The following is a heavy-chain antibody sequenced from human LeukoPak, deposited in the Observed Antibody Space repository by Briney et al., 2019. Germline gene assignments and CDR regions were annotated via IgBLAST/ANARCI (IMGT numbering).Heavy chain of an antibody. D-gene: IGHD6-13*01. CDR1: GGSISSYY. Sequence: SETLSLTCTVSGGSISSYYWSRIRQPPGKGLEWIGYIYYSGSTNYNPSLKSRVTISVDTSKNQFSLKLSSVTAADTAVYYCARHGAAAAGTNWFDPWGQGTLVTVSS. V-gene: IGHV4-59*08. J-gene: IGHJ5*02. CDR3: ARHGAAAAGTNWFDP. CDR2: IYYSGST.